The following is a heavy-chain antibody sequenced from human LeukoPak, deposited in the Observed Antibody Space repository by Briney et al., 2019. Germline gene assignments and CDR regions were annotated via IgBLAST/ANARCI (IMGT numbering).Heavy chain of an antibody. V-gene: IGHV6-1*01. D-gene: IGHD3-10*01. J-gene: IGHJ6*03. CDR2: TYYRSKWYN. Sequence: SQTLSLTCAISGDSVSSNSAAWNWIRQSPSRGLEWLGRTYYRSKWYNDYAVSVKSRITINPDTSKNQFSLQLNSVTPEDTAVYYCARLLRKGPYGEGGLFYFYMDVWAKGTTVTVSS. CDR3: ARLLRKGPYGEGGLFYFYMDV. CDR1: GDSVSSNSAA.